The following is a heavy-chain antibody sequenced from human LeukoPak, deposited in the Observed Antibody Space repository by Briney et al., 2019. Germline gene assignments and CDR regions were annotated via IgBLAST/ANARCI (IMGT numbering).Heavy chain of an antibody. CDR2: ISSSGSTI. D-gene: IGHD3-22*01. J-gene: IGHJ4*02. CDR3: ARERYYYDSSGYYDY. V-gene: IGHV3-11*01. Sequence: GGSLRLSCAASGFTFSDYYMSWIRQAPGKGLEWVSYISSSGSTIYYADSVKGRFTISRDNAKNSLYLQMNSLRAEDTAVYYCARERYYYDSSGYYDYWGQGTLVTVSS. CDR1: GFTFSDYY.